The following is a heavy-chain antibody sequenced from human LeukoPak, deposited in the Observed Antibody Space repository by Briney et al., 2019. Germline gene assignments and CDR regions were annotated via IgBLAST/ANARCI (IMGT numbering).Heavy chain of an antibody. CDR2: TSYDGSNK. CDR3: AKEFCSGGNCYWAYFDY. J-gene: IGHJ4*02. CDR1: GFIISNYG. D-gene: IGHD2-15*01. V-gene: IGHV3-30*18. Sequence: GGSLRLSCAASGFIISNYGMHWVRQAPGKGLEWVAVTSYDGSNKNYVDSVKGRFTISRDNSKNTLYLQMNSLRVEDTAIYYCAKEFCSGGNCYWAYFDYWGQGTLVTVSS.